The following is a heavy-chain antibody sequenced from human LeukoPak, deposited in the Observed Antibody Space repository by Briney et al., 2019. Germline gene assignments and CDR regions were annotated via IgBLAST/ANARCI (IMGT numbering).Heavy chain of an antibody. J-gene: IGHJ3*02. D-gene: IGHD6-19*01. CDR2: LYYSGST. Sequence: SETLSLTCTVSGGSISGYFWSWIRQPPGKGLELIGYLYYSGSTNYNPSLKSRVTVSVDTSKDQFSLRLSSVTAGDTAVYYCARLLAVAGGDAFDIWGQGKMVTVSS. CDR1: GGSISGYF. V-gene: IGHV4-59*08. CDR3: ARLLAVAGGDAFDI.